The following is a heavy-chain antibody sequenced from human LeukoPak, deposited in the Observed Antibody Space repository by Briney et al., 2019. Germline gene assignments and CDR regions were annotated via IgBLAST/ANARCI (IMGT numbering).Heavy chain of an antibody. CDR1: GFTFSSYG. CDR3: AKGYCSSTSCLKTD. J-gene: IGHJ4*02. D-gene: IGHD2-2*01. CDR2: IRYDGSNK. Sequence: GGSLRLSCAASGFTFSSYGMHWVRQAPGKGLEWVAFIRYDGSNKYYTDSVKGRFTISRDNSKNTLYLQMNRLRAEDTAVYYCAKGYCSSTSCLKTDWGQGALVTVSS. V-gene: IGHV3-30*02.